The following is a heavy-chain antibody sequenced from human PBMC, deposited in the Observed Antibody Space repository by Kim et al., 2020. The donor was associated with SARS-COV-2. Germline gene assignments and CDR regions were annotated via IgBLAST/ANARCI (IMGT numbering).Heavy chain of an antibody. CDR2: INHSGST. Sequence: SETLSLTCAVYGGSFSGYYWSWIRQPPGKGLEWIGEINHSGSTNYNPSLKSRVTISVDTSKNQFSLKLSSVTAADTAVYYCARGSNILYSNYDILTGYYIIGWYFDYWGQGTLVTVSS. CDR3: ARGSNILYSNYDILTGYYIIGWYFDY. J-gene: IGHJ4*02. D-gene: IGHD3-9*01. CDR1: GGSFSGYY. V-gene: IGHV4-34*01.